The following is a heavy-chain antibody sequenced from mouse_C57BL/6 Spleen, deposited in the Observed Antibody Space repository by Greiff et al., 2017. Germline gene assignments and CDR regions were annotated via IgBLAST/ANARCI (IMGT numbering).Heavy chain of an antibody. V-gene: IGHV1-22*01. CDR1: GYTFTDYN. CDR2: INPNNGGT. CDR3: SRVASMTTPRSYFDY. J-gene: IGHJ2*01. Sequence: EVQLQQSGPELVKPGASVTMSCKASGYTFTDYNMHWVKQSHGKSLEWIGSINPNNGGTSYNQKFKGKAILTVNKSSSTAYMELRSLTSEDTAVYYCSRVASMTTPRSYFDYWGQGTTLTVSS. D-gene: IGHD2-3*01.